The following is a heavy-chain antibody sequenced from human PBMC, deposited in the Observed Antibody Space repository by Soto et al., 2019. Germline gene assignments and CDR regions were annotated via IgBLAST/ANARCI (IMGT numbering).Heavy chain of an antibody. CDR2: IYYSGST. D-gene: IGHD2-2*01. Sequence: SETLSLTCTVSGGSISSYYWSWIRQPPGKGLEWIGYIYYSGSTNYNPSLKSRVTISVDTSKNQFSLKLSSVTAADTAVYYCARGFGIVLVPDYFDYWGQGTLVTVSS. CDR3: ARGFGIVLVPDYFDY. CDR1: GGSISSYY. V-gene: IGHV4-59*01. J-gene: IGHJ4*02.